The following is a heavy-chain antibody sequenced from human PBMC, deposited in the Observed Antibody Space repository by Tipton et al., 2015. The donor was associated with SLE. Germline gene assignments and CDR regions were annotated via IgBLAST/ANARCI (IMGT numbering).Heavy chain of an antibody. CDR3: ARGLGYYDSSGYSY. CDR2: INHSGST. V-gene: IGHV4-34*01. J-gene: IGHJ4*02. Sequence: TLSLTCAVYGGSFSGYYWSWIRQPPGKGLEWIGEINHSGSTNYNPSLKSRVTISVDTSKNQFSLKLSSVTAADTAVYYCARGLGYYDSSGYSYWGQGTLVTGSS. CDR1: GGSFSGYY. D-gene: IGHD3-22*01.